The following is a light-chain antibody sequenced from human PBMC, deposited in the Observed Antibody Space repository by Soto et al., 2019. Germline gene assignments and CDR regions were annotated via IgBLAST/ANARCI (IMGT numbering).Light chain of an antibody. CDR3: QTCDYVPI. CDR1: HDITSY. J-gene: IGKJ3*01. V-gene: IGKV1-33*01. Sequence: DIQMTQSPSSLSASVGDRVTITCQASHDITSYLTWYQHKPGKAPKLLIYDASILEAGVPSRFSGSGSGTDFTSTIRSLQPEDVAPDYCQTCDYVPIFGRGTTVDF. CDR2: DAS.